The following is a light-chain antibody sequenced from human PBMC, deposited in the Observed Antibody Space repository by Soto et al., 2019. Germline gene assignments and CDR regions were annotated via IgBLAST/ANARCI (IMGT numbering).Light chain of an antibody. CDR1: HDITSF. Sequence: DIQMTQSPSSLSASVGDRVTITCQASHDITSFLNWYQHKPGRAPKLRIYDASILEAGVPTRFSGSGSGTHFTFTISSLQPEDVATYYCQHCDYLPIFGPGTTVDFK. J-gene: IGKJ3*01. CDR3: QHCDYLPI. CDR2: DAS. V-gene: IGKV1-33*01.